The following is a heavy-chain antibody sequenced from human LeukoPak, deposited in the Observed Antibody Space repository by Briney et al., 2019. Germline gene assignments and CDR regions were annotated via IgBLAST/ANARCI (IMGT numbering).Heavy chain of an antibody. Sequence: GESLKISCKGSGYSFTSYWIDWVRQMPGKGLEWMGIIYPGDSDTRYSPSFQGQVTISADKSISTAYLQWSSLKASDTAMYYCARHVYDSSISYYFDYWGQGTLVTVSS. J-gene: IGHJ4*02. V-gene: IGHV5-51*01. CDR2: IYPGDSDT. CDR1: GYSFTSYW. CDR3: ARHVYDSSISYYFDY. D-gene: IGHD3-22*01.